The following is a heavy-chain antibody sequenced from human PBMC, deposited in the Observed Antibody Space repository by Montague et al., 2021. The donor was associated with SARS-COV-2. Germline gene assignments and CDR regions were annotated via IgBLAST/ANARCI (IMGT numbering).Heavy chain of an antibody. CDR1: GGSFDSDNFF. V-gene: IGHV4-39*01. J-gene: IGHJ4*02. D-gene: IGHD3-10*01. Sequence: SETLSLTCSVSGGSFDSDNFFWGWIRQPPGKRLEWIGVISNGGRTXDNPSLESRVTISVHTSRNQLSLNVKSVTAADTAVYYCARHRRYDVATYYPDFWGQGILVTVSS. CDR3: ARHRRYDVATYYPDF. CDR2: ISNGGRT.